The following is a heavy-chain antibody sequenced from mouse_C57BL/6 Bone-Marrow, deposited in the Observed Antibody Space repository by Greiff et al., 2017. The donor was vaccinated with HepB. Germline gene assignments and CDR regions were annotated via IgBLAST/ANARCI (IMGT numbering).Heavy chain of an antibody. CDR1: GYAFSSSW. CDR2: IYPGDGDT. V-gene: IGHV1-82*01. CDR3: ARGRVYGNPTMDY. Sequence: QVQLQQSGPELVKPGASVKISCKASGYAFSSSWMNWVKQRPGKGLEWIGRIYPGDGDTNYNGKFKGKATLTADKSSSTAYMQLSSLTSEDSAVYFCARGRVYGNPTMDYWGQGTSVTVSS. D-gene: IGHD2-1*01. J-gene: IGHJ4*01.